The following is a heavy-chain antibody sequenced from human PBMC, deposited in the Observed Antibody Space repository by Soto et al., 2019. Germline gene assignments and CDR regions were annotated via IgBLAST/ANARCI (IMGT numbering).Heavy chain of an antibody. CDR2: IWYDGSNK. J-gene: IGHJ6*02. V-gene: IGHV3-33*01. Sequence: PGGSLRLSCAASGLTFSSYGMHWVRQAPGKGLEWVAVIWYDGSNKYYADSVKGRFTISRDNSKNTLYLQMNSLRAEDTAVYYCARDDVAAYYYYYGMDVWGQGTTVTVSS. D-gene: IGHD5-12*01. CDR3: ARDDVAAYYYYYGMDV. CDR1: GLTFSSYG.